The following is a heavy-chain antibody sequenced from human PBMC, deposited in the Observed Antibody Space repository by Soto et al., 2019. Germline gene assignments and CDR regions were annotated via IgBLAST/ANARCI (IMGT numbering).Heavy chain of an antibody. CDR3: ARDRDNSNWPNFDS. V-gene: IGHV1-69*02. D-gene: IGHD6-13*01. Sequence: QVQLVQSGSEVKKPGSSVRVSCKASGGTFSIYTISWVQQAPGQGLEWMGRVIPFLDITSYSQRFQGRVTITADKSTTTAYMELSSLRSEDTAVYYCARDRDNSNWPNFDSWGQGTLVTVSS. CDR1: GGTFSIYT. J-gene: IGHJ4*02. CDR2: VIPFLDIT.